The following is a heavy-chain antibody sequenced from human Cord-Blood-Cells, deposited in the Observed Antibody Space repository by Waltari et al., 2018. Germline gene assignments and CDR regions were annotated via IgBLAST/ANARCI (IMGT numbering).Heavy chain of an antibody. V-gene: IGHV1-69*01. CDR3: ARDRNDSSGYYYDAFDI. Sequence: QVQLVQSGAEAKKPGSSVKVSCKASGGTFSSYAISWVRQAPGQGLEWMGGIIPIFGTANYAQKFQGRVTITADESTSTAYMELSSLRSEDTAVYYCARDRNDSSGYYYDAFDIWGQGTMVTVSS. CDR2: IIPIFGTA. D-gene: IGHD3-22*01. J-gene: IGHJ3*02. CDR1: GGTFSSYA.